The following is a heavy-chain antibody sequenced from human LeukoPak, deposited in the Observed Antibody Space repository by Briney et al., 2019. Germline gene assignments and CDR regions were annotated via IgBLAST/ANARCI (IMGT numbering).Heavy chain of an antibody. Sequence: APVKVSCKAAGYTFTGYYMFWVRRAPGQGLEWMGRINPNSGGTNYAQKFQGRVTMTRDTSISTAYMELSRLRSDDTAVYYCARGYCSGGSCYSVENWFDPWGQGTLVTVSS. D-gene: IGHD2-15*01. CDR3: ARGYCSGGSCYSVENWFDP. CDR2: INPNSGGT. J-gene: IGHJ5*02. CDR1: GYTFTGYY. V-gene: IGHV1-2*06.